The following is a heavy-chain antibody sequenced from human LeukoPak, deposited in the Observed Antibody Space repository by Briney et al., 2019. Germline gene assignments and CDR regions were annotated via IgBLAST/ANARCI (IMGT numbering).Heavy chain of an antibody. Sequence: SETLSLTCTVSGGSISSSSYYWGWIRQPPGKGLEWIGSIYYSGSTYYNPSLKSRVTISVDTSKNQFSLKLSSVTAADTAVYYCARHVVGATGYYYYMDVWGKGTTVTISS. CDR2: IYYSGST. D-gene: IGHD1-26*01. J-gene: IGHJ6*03. CDR3: ARHVVGATGYYYYMDV. V-gene: IGHV4-39*01. CDR1: GGSISSSSYY.